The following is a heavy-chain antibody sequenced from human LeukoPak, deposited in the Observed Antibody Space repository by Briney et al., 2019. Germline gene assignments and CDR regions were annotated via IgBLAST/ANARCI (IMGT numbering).Heavy chain of an antibody. Sequence: ASVKVSFKASGYTFTVYYMHWVRQAPGQGREGMGWINPNSGGTNYSQKFQGRVTITRDTSISTAYMELSRLRSDDTAVYYCARDHEYSSSWFSDAFDIWGQGTMVTVSS. V-gene: IGHV1-2*02. CDR1: GYTFTVYY. D-gene: IGHD6-13*01. J-gene: IGHJ3*02. CDR2: INPNSGGT. CDR3: ARDHEYSSSWFSDAFDI.